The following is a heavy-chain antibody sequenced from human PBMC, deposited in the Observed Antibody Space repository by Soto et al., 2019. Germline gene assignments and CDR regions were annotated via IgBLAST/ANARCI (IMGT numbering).Heavy chain of an antibody. CDR1: GFTFNNHG. CDR3: AKDLGRGYSYLDV. J-gene: IGHJ6*02. Sequence: QVQLVESGGGVVQPGRSLRLSCAASGFTFNNHGMHWVRQAPGKGLEWVAVISHDGGKKYYVDSVKGRFTLARDNSKNTLFLQMNRLSTEDTAVYYCAKDLGRGYSYLDVWGQGTTVTVSS. V-gene: IGHV3-30*18. CDR2: ISHDGGKK. D-gene: IGHD5-18*01.